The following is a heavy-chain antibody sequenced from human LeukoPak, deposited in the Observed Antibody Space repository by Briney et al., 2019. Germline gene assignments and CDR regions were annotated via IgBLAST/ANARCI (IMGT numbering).Heavy chain of an antibody. CDR3: ARGNGGWSFYYYYGMDV. Sequence: ASVKVSFQGSGFTLSHYCISWGGQAPGPGVEWVGWVSAYNGNTNYAQKLQGRVTMTTDTSTSTAYMELRSLRSDDTAVYYCARGNGGWSFYYYYGMDVWGQGTTVTVSS. J-gene: IGHJ6*02. CDR1: GFTLSHYC. V-gene: IGHV1-18*01. D-gene: IGHD6-19*01. CDR2: VSAYNGNT.